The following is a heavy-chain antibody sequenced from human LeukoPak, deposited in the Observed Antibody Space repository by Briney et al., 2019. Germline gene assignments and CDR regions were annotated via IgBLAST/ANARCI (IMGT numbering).Heavy chain of an antibody. CDR1: GGSISSSGYY. V-gene: IGHV4-39*07. J-gene: IGHJ6*02. D-gene: IGHD3-10*01. Sequence: SETLSLTCTVSGGSISSSGYYWDWIRQTPGKGLEWIGNIHYSEGTSYNPSLKSRVTISVDTSKNQFSLKLSSVTAADTAVYYCARDLLLFGAGMDVWGQGTTVTVSS. CDR2: IHYSEGT. CDR3: ARDLLLFGAGMDV.